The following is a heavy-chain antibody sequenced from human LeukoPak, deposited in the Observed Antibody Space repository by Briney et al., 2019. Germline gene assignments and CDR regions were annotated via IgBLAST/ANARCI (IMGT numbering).Heavy chain of an antibody. CDR3: ARWGREYSNSGSTYNWFDS. J-gene: IGHJ5*01. CDR2: INHSGST. V-gene: IGHV4-34*01. Sequence: SETLSLTCAVYGGSFSGYYWSWIRQPPGKGLEWIGEINHSGSTNYNPSLKSRVTISVDTSKNQFSLKLSSVTAADTAVYYCARWGREYSNSGSTYNWFDSWGQGTLVTVSS. CDR1: GGSFSGYY. D-gene: IGHD6-6*01.